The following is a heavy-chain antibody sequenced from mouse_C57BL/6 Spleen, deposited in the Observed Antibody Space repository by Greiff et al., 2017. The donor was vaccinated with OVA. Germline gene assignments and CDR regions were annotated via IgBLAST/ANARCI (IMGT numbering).Heavy chain of an antibody. CDR2: IDPSDSYT. Sequence: QVQLQQPGAELVMPGASVKLSCKASGYTFTSYWMHWVKQRPGQGLEWIGEIDPSDSYTNYNQKFKGKSTLTVDKSSSTAYMQLSSLTSEDSAVYYCARRRASSGYYFDYWGQGTTLTVSS. CDR3: ARRRASSGYYFDY. CDR1: GYTFTSYW. V-gene: IGHV1-69*01. D-gene: IGHD3-2*02. J-gene: IGHJ2*01.